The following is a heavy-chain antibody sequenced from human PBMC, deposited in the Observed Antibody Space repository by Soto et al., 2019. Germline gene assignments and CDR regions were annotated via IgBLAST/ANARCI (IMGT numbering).Heavy chain of an antibody. J-gene: IGHJ6*02. V-gene: IGHV4-61*01. D-gene: IGHD4-17*01. CDR1: GGSVSSGSYY. CDR2: IYYSGST. Sequence: QVQLQESGPGLVKPSETLSLTCTVSGGSVSSGSYYWSWIRQPPGKGLEWIGYIYYSGSTSYKPCLQCLATIAVASSKSQCARWRSCVTAAYTAGYNCARDYGDYGDYCYGMDVWGQGTTVTVSS. CDR3: ARDYGDYGDYCYGMDV.